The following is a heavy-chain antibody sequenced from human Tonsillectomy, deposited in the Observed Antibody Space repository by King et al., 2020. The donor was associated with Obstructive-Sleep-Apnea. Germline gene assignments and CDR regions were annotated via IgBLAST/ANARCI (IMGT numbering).Heavy chain of an antibody. CDR3: ARGGTDKNYYFNY. CDR2: IYYSGST. Sequence: PLQESGPGLVKPSQTLSLTCSVSGGSISSGGYYWRWIRQHPGKGLEWIGYIYYSGSTYYNPSLRGRVTISVDTSKNQFSLKLNSVTAADTAVYYCARGGTDKNYYFNYWGQGTLVTVSS. V-gene: IGHV4-31*03. J-gene: IGHJ4*02. CDR1: GGSISSGGYY.